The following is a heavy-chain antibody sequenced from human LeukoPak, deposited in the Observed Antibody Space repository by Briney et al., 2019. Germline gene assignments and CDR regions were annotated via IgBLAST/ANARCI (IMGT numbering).Heavy chain of an antibody. J-gene: IGHJ4*02. CDR2: SYYSGST. Sequence: SETLSLTCTVSGGSISSSSYYWGWIRQPPGKGLEWIGSSYYSGSTYYNPSLKSRVTITVDTSKNQFSLKLSSVTAADTAVYYCARLGVVPAADYWGQGTLVTVSS. V-gene: IGHV4-39*01. CDR1: GGSISSSSYY. D-gene: IGHD2-2*01. CDR3: ARLGVVPAADY.